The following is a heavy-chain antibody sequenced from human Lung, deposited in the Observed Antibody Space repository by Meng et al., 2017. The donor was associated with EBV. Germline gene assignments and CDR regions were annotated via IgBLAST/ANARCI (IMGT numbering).Heavy chain of an antibody. V-gene: IGHV1-8*01. D-gene: IGHD6-19*01. Sequence: QVQLVQAGAEVKKPGASVKVSCKASGYTFTSYDINWVRQGTGQGLEWMGWMNPNRGTTGYAQKFQGRVTMTRNISKSTAYMDLSSLRSEDTAVYYCATGVADFEYWGQGTLVTVSS. CDR3: ATGVADFEY. J-gene: IGHJ4*02. CDR1: GYTFTSYD. CDR2: MNPNRGTT.